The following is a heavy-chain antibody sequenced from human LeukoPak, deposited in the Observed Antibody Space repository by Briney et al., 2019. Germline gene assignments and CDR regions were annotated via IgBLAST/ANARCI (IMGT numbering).Heavy chain of an antibody. D-gene: IGHD2-2*01. CDR3: ARGGGPKPQLGIVDY. CDR1: GGSISSSSYY. CDR2: IYYSGST. Sequence: MSSETLSLTCTVSGGSISSSSYYWGWIRQPPGKGLEWIGSIYYSGSTYYNPSLKSRVTISVDTSKNQFSLKLSSVTAADTAVYYCARGGGPKPQLGIVDYWGQGTLVTVSS. V-gene: IGHV4-39*07. J-gene: IGHJ4*02.